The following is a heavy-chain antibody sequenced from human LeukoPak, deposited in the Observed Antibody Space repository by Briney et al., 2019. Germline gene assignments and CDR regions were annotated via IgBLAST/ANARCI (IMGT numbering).Heavy chain of an antibody. V-gene: IGHV1-3*04. CDR2: INTGIGNT. CDR1: GYTFTNYV. D-gene: IGHD6-13*01. J-gene: IGHJ4*02. CDR3: ARMSSSWYPDY. Sequence: ASVKVSCTASGYTFTNYVIHWVRQAPGQRLEWMGWINTGIGNTKYSQRFQGRLTITRDTSASTAYMGLSSLRSEDTAVFYCARMSSSWYPDYWGQGTLVTVSS.